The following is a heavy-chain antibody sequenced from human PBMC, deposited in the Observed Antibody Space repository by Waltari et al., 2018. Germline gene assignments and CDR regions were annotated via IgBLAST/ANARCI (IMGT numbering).Heavy chain of an antibody. CDR3: ARGRDLYANFDYNWFDP. V-gene: IGHV1-8*02. Sequence: QVQLVQSGAEVLKPGASVKVSCQASGYTFINYEINWGRQATGQGLEWMGWMNPISGATAYAKKLQGRIPMTKDTSITTAYMELSNLRSDDTAVFYCARGRDLYANFDYNWFDPWGQGTLVTVSS. CDR2: MNPISGAT. J-gene: IGHJ5*02. D-gene: IGHD2-8*01. CDR1: GYTFINYE.